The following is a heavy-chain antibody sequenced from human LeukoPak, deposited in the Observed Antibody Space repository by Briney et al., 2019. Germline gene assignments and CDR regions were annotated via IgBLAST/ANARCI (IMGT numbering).Heavy chain of an antibody. CDR2: LYDSGSS. J-gene: IGHJ4*02. CDR1: GYSISRTYS. CDR3: ARGVGYDDTLGSYYGFFDY. V-gene: IGHV4-38-2*02. Sequence: SETLSLTCSVSGYSISRTYSWGWVRQPPGKGLEWIGSLYDSGSSYCNPSLKSRVTLSVDTSKNELSLQLNSVTAADTAAYFCARGVGYDDTLGSYYGFFDYWGQGTLVAVSS. D-gene: IGHD3-22*01.